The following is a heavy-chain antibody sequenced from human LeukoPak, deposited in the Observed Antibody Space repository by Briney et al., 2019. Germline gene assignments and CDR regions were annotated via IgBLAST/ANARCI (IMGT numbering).Heavy chain of an antibody. J-gene: IGHJ5*02. CDR3: ARAATETKNYFDT. D-gene: IGHD4-17*01. V-gene: IGHV3-74*03. CDR2: INIDVSST. Sequence: QPGGSLRLSCVASGFSFNSYWMHWVRQAPGKGLVWVSRINIDVSSTTYVDSVRGRFTISRDNAKNTLYLQMNSLRDEDTAVYSCARAATETKNYFDTWGKGPLVTVS. CDR1: GFSFNSYW.